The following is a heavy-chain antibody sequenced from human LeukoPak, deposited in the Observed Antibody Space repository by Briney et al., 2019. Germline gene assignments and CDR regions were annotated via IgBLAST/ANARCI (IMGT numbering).Heavy chain of an antibody. D-gene: IGHD6-6*01. CDR3: AKRDHYSSSPRRYYMDV. CDR2: VRGTNDDT. CDR1: GFTFSSYA. Sequence: GGSLRLSCAASGFTFSSYAMSWVRQAPGKGLQWFSAVRGTNDDTHYADSVQGRFTISRDNSKGTVYLQMNSLRADDTAIYYCAKRDHYSSSPRRYYMDVWGKGTTVTVSS. V-gene: IGHV3-23*01. J-gene: IGHJ6*03.